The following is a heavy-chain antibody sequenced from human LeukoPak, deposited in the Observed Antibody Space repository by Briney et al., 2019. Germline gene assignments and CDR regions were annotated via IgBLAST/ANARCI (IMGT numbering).Heavy chain of an antibody. D-gene: IGHD3-22*01. CDR1: GFTFGDYV. V-gene: IGHV3-49*03. Sequence: PGGSLRLSCTASGFTFGDYVMSWFRQAPGKGLEWVGFIRSKAYGGTTEYAASVKGRFTISRDDSKSIAYLQMNSLKTEDTAVYYCTQPHYYDSSGYYHGGDAFDIWGQGTMVTVSS. CDR2: IRSKAYGGTT. CDR3: TQPHYYDSSGYYHGGDAFDI. J-gene: IGHJ3*02.